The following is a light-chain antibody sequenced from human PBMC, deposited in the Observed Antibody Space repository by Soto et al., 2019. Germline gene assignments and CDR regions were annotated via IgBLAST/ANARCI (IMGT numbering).Light chain of an antibody. Sequence: QSALTPPRSVSGSPGQSITISCTGTSSDVGGYNYVSWYRQHPGKAPKLMIYDVSKRPSGVPDRFSGSKSGNTASLTISGLPAEDEADYYCCSYAGSYTQSCFGTGTKLTGL. V-gene: IGLV2-11*01. CDR2: DVS. J-gene: IGLJ1*01. CDR1: SSDVGGYNY. CDR3: CSYAGSYTQSC.